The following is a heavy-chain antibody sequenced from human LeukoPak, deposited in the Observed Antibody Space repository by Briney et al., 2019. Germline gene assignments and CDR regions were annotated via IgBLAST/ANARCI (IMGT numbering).Heavy chain of an antibody. J-gene: IGHJ6*02. D-gene: IGHD3-22*01. CDR1: GFSFSSYA. CDR2: ISYDGNNK. Sequence: PGRSLRLSCAPSGFSFSSYAMHWVRQAPGKGLEWVAVISYDGNNKYYADSVKGRFAISRDNSKNTLYLQMNSLRGYDSAVYYCARPLSNGYFHDSGGYYPYAMDVWGQGTTVTVSS. CDR3: ARPLSNGYFHDSGGYYPYAMDV. V-gene: IGHV3-30*09.